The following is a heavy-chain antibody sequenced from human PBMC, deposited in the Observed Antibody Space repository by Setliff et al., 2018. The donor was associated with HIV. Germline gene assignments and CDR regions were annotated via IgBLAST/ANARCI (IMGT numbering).Heavy chain of an antibody. CDR2: IYYSRST. D-gene: IGHD3-22*01. J-gene: IGHJ5*02. CDR1: GGSISSSSYY. CDR3: ARYRYYYDSSGYGRWFDP. V-gene: IGHV4-39*01. Sequence: SETLSLTCTVSGGSISSSSYYWGWIRQPPGKGLEWIGNIYYSRSTYYNPSLKSRVTISVDTSENQFSLRLNSVTAADTAVYYCARYRYYYDSSGYGRWFDPWG.